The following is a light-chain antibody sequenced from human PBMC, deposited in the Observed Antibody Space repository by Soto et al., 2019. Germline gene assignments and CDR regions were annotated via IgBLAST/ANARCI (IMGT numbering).Light chain of an antibody. CDR2: GGF. J-gene: IGKJ1*01. Sequence: EIVLTQSPGTLSLSPGERVTLSCRASQSVSSNSIAWYRQKPGQAPRLVMYGGFSRPTGIPDRFSSSGSGTDFTLTISRLEPEDFAVYYCQYYGGSYRTFGQGTKVEIK. CDR1: QSVSSNS. CDR3: QYYGGSYRT. V-gene: IGKV3-20*01.